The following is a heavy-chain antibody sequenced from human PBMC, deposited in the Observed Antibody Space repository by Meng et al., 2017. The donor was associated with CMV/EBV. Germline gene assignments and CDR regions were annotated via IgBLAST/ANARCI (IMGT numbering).Heavy chain of an antibody. J-gene: IGHJ4*02. CDR3: AKEGSSDSSGWGWYY. D-gene: IGHD6-19*01. Sequence: GESLKISCAASGFTFSDYYMSWIRQAPGKGLEWVSYISSSGSTIYYADSVKGRFTISRDNAKNSLYLQMNSLRAEDTAVYYCAKEGSSDSSGWGWYYWGQGTLVTVSS. CDR2: ISSSGSTI. CDR1: GFTFSDYY. V-gene: IGHV3-11*04.